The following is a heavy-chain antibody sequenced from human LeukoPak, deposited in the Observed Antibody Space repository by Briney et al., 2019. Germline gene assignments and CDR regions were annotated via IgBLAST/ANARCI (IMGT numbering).Heavy chain of an antibody. Sequence: GGSLRLSCAASGFTFSRYSMNWVRQAPGKRLEWVSSISSSSSYTYYADSVKGRFTISRDNAKNSLYLQMNSLRAEDTAVYYCARGYFDWLYFFDYWGQGTLVTVSS. CDR1: GFTFSRYS. J-gene: IGHJ4*02. V-gene: IGHV3-21*01. CDR3: ARGYFDWLYFFDY. D-gene: IGHD3-9*01. CDR2: ISSSSSYT.